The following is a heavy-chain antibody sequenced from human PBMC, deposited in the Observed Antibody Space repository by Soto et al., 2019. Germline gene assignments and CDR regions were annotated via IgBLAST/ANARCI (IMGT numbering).Heavy chain of an antibody. CDR3: ATDRVEMATIPYGMDV. J-gene: IGHJ6*02. D-gene: IGHD5-12*01. CDR2: IYYSGST. Sequence: QVQLQESGPGLVKPSQTLSLTCTVSGGSISSGGYYWSWIRQHPGKGLEWIGYIYYSGSTYYNPSLKSRVTISVDTSKNQFSLKLSSVTAADTAVYYCATDRVEMATIPYGMDVWGQGTTVTVSS. CDR1: GGSISSGGYY. V-gene: IGHV4-31*03.